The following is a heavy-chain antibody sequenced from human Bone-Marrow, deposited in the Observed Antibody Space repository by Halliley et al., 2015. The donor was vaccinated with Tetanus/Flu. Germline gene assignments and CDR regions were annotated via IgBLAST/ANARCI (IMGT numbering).Heavy chain of an antibody. CDR2: LNHSGSP. CDR3: ARRPDVVVVPSALDY. Sequence: GELNHSGSPNYTPPLKSRVPLSVDTSKNQFPLNLNSVPAADTAVYYCARRPDVVVVPSALDYWGQGILVTVSS. D-gene: IGHD2-2*01. J-gene: IGHJ4*02. V-gene: IGHV4-34*13.